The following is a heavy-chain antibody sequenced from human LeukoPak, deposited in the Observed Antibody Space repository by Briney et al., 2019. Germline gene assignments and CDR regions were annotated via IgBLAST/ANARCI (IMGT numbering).Heavy chain of an antibody. CDR1: GGSISSGGYS. Sequence: SETLSLTCAVSGGSISSGGYSWSWIRQPPGKGLEWIGYIYHSGSTYYNPSLKSRVTISVDTSKNQFSLKLSSVTAADTAVYYCARHVPDVVVTSAFDIWGQGTMVTVSS. V-gene: IGHV4-30-2*01. D-gene: IGHD2-21*02. J-gene: IGHJ3*02. CDR2: IYHSGST. CDR3: ARHVPDVVVTSAFDI.